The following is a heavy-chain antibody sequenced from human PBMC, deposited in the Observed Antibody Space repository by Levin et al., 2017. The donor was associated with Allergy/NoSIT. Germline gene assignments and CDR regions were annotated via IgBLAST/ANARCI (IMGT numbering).Heavy chain of an antibody. D-gene: IGHD2-8*01. J-gene: IGHJ6*02. V-gene: IGHV3-23*01. CDR3: AKDGVRYLAYGMDV. CDR1: GFTFSTYG. Sequence: HAGGSLRLSCAASGFTFSTYGMTWVRQAPGKGLEWVSAISGSGGSTYYADSVKGRFTMFRDNSKNTLYLQMSSLRAEDTAVYYCAKDGVRYLAYGMDVWGQGTTVTVSS. CDR2: ISGSGGST.